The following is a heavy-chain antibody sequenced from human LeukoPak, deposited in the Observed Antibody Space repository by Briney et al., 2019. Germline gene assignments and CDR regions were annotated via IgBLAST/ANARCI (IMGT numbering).Heavy chain of an antibody. CDR1: GFTFSIYW. Sequence: GSLRLSCAASGFTFSIYWMSWIRQPPGKGLEWIGSIYYSGTTYYNPSLKSRLTISVDTSKNQFSLELSSVTAADTAVYYCARSLSPRGLRHYYFDYWGQGTLVTVSS. J-gene: IGHJ4*02. V-gene: IGHV4-39*07. CDR2: IYYSGTT. D-gene: IGHD5-12*01. CDR3: ARSLSPRGLRHYYFDY.